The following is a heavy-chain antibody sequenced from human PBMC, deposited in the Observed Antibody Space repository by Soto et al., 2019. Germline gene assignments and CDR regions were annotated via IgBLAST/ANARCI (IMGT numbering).Heavy chain of an antibody. V-gene: IGHV1-69*01. D-gene: IGHD5-12*01. CDR1: GGTFSSFG. Sequence: SVKVSCKASGGTFSSFGISGGRQAPGQGLEWMGGIIPVFGRPNYAQRFRGRLTITADESTNTSYMELIDLTSEDTAVYYCARAARGYDFWGQGTQVTVSS. J-gene: IGHJ1*01. CDR2: IIPVFGRP. CDR3: ARAARGYDF.